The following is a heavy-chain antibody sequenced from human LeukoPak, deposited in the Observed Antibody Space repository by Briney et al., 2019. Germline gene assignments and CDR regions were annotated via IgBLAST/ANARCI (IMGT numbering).Heavy chain of an antibody. J-gene: IGHJ6*03. CDR2: ISGSPGST. Sequence: GGSLRLSCAASGFTFSSYAMSWVRQAPGKGLEWVSAISGSPGSTYYADSVKGRFTISRDNSKNTLYLQMNSLRAEDTAVYYCARGLRYYGSGSSMDVWGKGTTVTVSS. CDR1: GFTFSSYA. CDR3: ARGLRYYGSGSSMDV. D-gene: IGHD3-10*01. V-gene: IGHV3-23*01.